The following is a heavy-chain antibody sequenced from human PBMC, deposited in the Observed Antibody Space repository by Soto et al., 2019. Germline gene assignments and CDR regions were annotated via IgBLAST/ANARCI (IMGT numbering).Heavy chain of an antibody. CDR3: ASVGRGADHDYGDYVALYYMDV. Sequence: GGSLRLSCAASGFTFSSYSMNWVRQAPGKGLEWVSYISSSSSTIYYADSVKGRFTISRDNAKNSLYLQMNSLRAEDTAVYYCASVGRGADHDYGDYVALYYMDVWGKGTTVTVSS. CDR2: ISSSSSTI. D-gene: IGHD4-17*01. J-gene: IGHJ6*03. CDR1: GFTFSSYS. V-gene: IGHV3-48*01.